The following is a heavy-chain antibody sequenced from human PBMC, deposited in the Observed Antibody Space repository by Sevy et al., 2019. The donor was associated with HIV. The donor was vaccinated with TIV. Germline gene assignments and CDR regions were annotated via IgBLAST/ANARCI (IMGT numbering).Heavy chain of an antibody. CDR1: GFSLTTSD. CDR2: VRNDGSNK. V-gene: IGHV3-30*02. CDR3: ARGRKTTEEWLEELDYYYGLDV. J-gene: IGHJ6*02. Sequence: GGSLRLACAASGFSLTTSDMHWVRLAPGKGLEWVAHVRNDGSNKDYADSVRDRFTISRDSPKNTLYLQMNSLRDEDTAIYYCARGRKTTEEWLEELDYYYGLDVWGQGTTVTVSS. D-gene: IGHD2-8*01.